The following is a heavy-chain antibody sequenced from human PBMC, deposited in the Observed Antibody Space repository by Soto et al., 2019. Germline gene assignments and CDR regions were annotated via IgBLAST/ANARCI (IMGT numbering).Heavy chain of an antibody. Sequence: QVQLQESGPGLVKPSGTLSLTCAVSGGSISSSNCGSWVRQPPEKGLEWIGEIYHSGSPNYNPSLKSRVTISVDKSKNQFSLKLQSVTAADTAVYYCATLERGQLKTLDYWGQGTLVTVSS. CDR1: GGSISSSNC. CDR3: ATLERGQLKTLDY. J-gene: IGHJ4*02. CDR2: IYHSGSP. D-gene: IGHD1-1*01. V-gene: IGHV4-4*02.